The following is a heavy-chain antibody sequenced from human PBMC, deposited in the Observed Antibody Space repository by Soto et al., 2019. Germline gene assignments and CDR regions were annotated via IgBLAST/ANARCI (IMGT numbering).Heavy chain of an antibody. CDR1: GFTVSSNY. CDR3: AREGYCSSTSCPAIDY. CDR2: IYSGGST. D-gene: IGHD2-2*01. V-gene: IGHV3-66*01. J-gene: IGHJ4*02. Sequence: EVQLVESGGGLVQPGGSLRLSCAASGFTVSSNYMSWVRQAPGKGLEWVSVIYSGGSTYYDDSVKGRFTISRDNYKNTLYLQMNSLRAEDTAVYYCAREGYCSSTSCPAIDYWGQGTLVTVSS.